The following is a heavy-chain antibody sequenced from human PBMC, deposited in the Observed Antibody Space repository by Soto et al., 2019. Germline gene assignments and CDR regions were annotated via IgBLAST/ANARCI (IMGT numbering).Heavy chain of an antibody. CDR3: AKEPLSSRSSFANWFDP. V-gene: IGHV4-30-2*01. Sequence: SETLSLTCAVSGVSISSGGYSWSWIRQPPGKGLEWIGYIYHSGSTYYNPSLKSRVTISVDRSKNQFSLKLSSVTAADTAVYYCAKEPLSSRSSFANWFDPWGQGTLVTVSS. D-gene: IGHD6-6*01. CDR2: IYHSGST. CDR1: GVSISSGGYS. J-gene: IGHJ5*02.